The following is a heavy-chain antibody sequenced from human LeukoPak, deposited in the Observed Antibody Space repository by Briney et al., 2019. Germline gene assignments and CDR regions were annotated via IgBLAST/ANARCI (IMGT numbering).Heavy chain of an antibody. CDR2: ISGSGGST. V-gene: IGHV3-23*01. Sequence: GGSLRHSCAASGFTFISYAMSWVRQAPGKGLEWVSAISGSGGSTYYADSVKGRFTISRDNSKNTLYLQMNSLRAEDTAVYYCASHPGESDWYFDLWGRGTLATVSS. D-gene: IGHD3-10*01. CDR1: GFTFISYA. CDR3: ASHPGESDWYFDL. J-gene: IGHJ2*01.